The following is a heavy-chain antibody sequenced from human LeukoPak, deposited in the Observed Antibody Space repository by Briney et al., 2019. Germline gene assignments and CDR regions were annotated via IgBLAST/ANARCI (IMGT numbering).Heavy chain of an antibody. CDR2: INPNSGGT. V-gene: IGHV1-2*02. Sequence: ASVKVPCKASGYTFTGYYMHWVRQAPGQGLEWMGWINPNSGGTNYAQKFQGRVTMTRDTSISTAYMELSRLRSDDTAVYYCARPYYYGSGTRFDPWGQGTLVTVPS. D-gene: IGHD3-10*01. J-gene: IGHJ5*02. CDR1: GYTFTGYY. CDR3: ARPYYYGSGTRFDP.